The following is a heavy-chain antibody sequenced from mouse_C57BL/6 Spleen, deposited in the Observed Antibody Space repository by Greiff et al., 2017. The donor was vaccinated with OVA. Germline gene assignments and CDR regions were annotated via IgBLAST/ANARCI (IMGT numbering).Heavy chain of an antibody. J-gene: IGHJ4*01. Sequence: QVQLQQPGAELVKPGASVKMSCKASGYTLTTYWITWVKQRPGQGLEWIGDIYPGSGGTNYNEKFKSKATLTVDTSSSTAYMQLSSLTSEDSAVYYCARSDGYSLYAMDYWGQGTSVTVSS. CDR3: ARSDGYSLYAMDY. CDR2: IYPGSGGT. D-gene: IGHD2-3*01. CDR1: GYTLTTYW. V-gene: IGHV1-55*01.